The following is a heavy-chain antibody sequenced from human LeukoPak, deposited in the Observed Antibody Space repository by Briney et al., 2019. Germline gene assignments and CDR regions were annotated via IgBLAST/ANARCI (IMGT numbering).Heavy chain of an antibody. V-gene: IGHV3-30*02. CDR2: IRYDGSNK. J-gene: IGHJ5*02. Sequence: GGSLRLSCAASGFTFSSYGMHWVRQAPGKGLEWVAFIRYDGSNKYYADSVKGRFTISRDNSKNTLYLQMNSLRAEDTAVYYCARESSSWYSNWFDPWGQGTLVTVSS. CDR3: ARESSSWYSNWFDP. CDR1: GFTFSSYG. D-gene: IGHD6-13*01.